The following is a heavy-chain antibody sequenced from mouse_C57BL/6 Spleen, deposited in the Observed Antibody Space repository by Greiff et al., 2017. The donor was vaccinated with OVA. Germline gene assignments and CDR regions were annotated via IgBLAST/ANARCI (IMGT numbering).Heavy chain of an antibody. CDR3: ARAYYGSSLYWYFDV. CDR1: GYTFTDYN. V-gene: IGHV1-18*01. J-gene: IGHJ1*03. D-gene: IGHD1-1*01. CDR2: INPNNGGT. Sequence: VQLQQSGPELVKPGASVKIPCKASGYTFTDYNMDWVKQSHGKSLEWIGDINPNNGGTIYNQKFTGKASLTVDKSSSTAYMELRSLTSEDTAVYYCARAYYGSSLYWYFDVWGTGTTVTVSS.